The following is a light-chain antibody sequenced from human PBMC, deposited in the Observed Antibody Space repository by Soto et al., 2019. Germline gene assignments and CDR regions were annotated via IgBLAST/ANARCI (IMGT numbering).Light chain of an antibody. V-gene: IGKV1-8*01. J-gene: IGKJ5*01. CDR3: QQYYSYPIT. CDR2: AAS. CDR1: QGISSY. Sequence: IWMTQSPSSFSASTGDRVTITCRASQGISSYLAWYQQKPGKAPKLLIYAASTLQSGVPSRFSGSGSGTDFTLTISCLQSEDFATYYCQQYYSYPITFGQGTRLEIK.